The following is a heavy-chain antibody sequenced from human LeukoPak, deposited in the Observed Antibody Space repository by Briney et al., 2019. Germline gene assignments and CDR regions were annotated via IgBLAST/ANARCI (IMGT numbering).Heavy chain of an antibody. Sequence: PGGSLRLSCAASGFTFDDYAMHWVRQAPGKGLEWVSGLSWNSGSIGYADSVKGRFTISRDNAKNSLYLQMNSLRPEDTALYFCAKGDQGYSSSWLDYWGQGTLVTVSS. CDR3: AKGDQGYSSSWLDY. J-gene: IGHJ4*02. D-gene: IGHD6-13*01. CDR2: LSWNSGSI. CDR1: GFTFDDYA. V-gene: IGHV3-9*01.